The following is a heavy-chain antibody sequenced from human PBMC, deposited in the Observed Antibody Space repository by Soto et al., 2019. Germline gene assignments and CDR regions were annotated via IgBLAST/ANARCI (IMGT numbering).Heavy chain of an antibody. V-gene: IGHV4-59*11. J-gene: IGHJ4*02. CDR2: IYYTGST. CDR3: ARANWYSEY. D-gene: IGHD7-27*01. Sequence: PSETLSLTCTVSGVSINNHYWSWIRQPPGEGLEWIGYIYYTGSTNYNPSLKSRVTMSVDTSKNQFSLNLASLTAADTAIYYCARANWYSEYWGQGTLVTVSS. CDR1: GVSINNHY.